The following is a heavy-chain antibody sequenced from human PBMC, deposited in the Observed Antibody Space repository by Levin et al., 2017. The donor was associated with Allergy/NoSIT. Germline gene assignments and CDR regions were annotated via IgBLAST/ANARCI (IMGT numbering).Heavy chain of an antibody. V-gene: IGHV1-24*01. J-gene: IGHJ2*01. CDR1: GYTLTELS. Sequence: GESLKISCKVSGYTLTELSMHWVRQAPGKGLEWMGGFDPEDGETIYAQKFQGRVTMTEDTSTDTAYMELSSLRSEDTAVYYCATGVGIVVVVAARNQDWYFDLWGRGTLVTVSS. D-gene: IGHD2-15*01. CDR3: ATGVGIVVVVAARNQDWYFDL. CDR2: FDPEDGET.